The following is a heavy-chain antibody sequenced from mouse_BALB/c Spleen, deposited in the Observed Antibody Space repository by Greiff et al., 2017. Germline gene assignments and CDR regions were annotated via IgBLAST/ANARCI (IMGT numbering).Heavy chain of an antibody. CDR1: GFTFNTYA. CDR3: VRHTTRASYAMDY. V-gene: IGHV10-1*02. Sequence: EVQLVESGGGLVQPKGSLKLSCAASGFTFNTYAMNWVRQAPGKGLEWVARIRSKSNNYATYYADSVKDRFTISRDDSQSMLYLQMNNLKTEDTAMYYCVRHTTRASYAMDYWGQGTSVTVSS. J-gene: IGHJ4*01. CDR2: IRSKSNNYAT. D-gene: IGHD3-1*01.